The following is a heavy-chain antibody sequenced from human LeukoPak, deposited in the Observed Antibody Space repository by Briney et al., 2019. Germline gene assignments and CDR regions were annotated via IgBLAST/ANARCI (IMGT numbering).Heavy chain of an antibody. CDR2: ISGSGGST. J-gene: IGHJ4*02. Sequence: GGSLRLSCASSGFTFSSYAMSWVRQAPGKGREWVSAISGSGGSTYYADSVKGRFTISRDNSKNTLYLQMNSQRAEDAAVYYCAKPPKHGTDYWGQGTLVTVSS. D-gene: IGHD2-21*01. CDR1: GFTFSSYA. V-gene: IGHV3-23*01. CDR3: AKPPKHGTDY.